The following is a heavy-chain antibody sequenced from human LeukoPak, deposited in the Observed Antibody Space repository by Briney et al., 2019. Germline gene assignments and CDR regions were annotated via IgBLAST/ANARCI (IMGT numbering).Heavy chain of an antibody. V-gene: IGHV4-34*01. CDR3: ARGAHSWVRGVPSYYFDY. J-gene: IGHJ4*02. D-gene: IGHD3-10*01. CDR2: INHSGST. CDR1: GFTLSDYY. Sequence: GSLRLSCVASGFTLSDYYMAWIRQPPGKGLEWIGEINHSGSTNYNPSLKSRVTISVDTSKHQFSLKLSSVTAADTAVYYCARGAHSWVRGVPSYYFDYWGQGTLVTVAS.